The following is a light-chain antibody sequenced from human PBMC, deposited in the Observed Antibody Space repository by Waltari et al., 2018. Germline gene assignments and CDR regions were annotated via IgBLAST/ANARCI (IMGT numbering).Light chain of an antibody. CDR2: GTS. CDR1: QSVSNN. Sequence: IVMTQSPATLSVSPGERVSLSCRASQSVSNNVIWSQQKPGQTPRLLIYGTSTRATGIPARFSGSVSGTAFTLTISSLQSEDFAVYYCQQYNNWPPRYSFGQGTKLEI. V-gene: IGKV3-15*01. J-gene: IGKJ2*03. CDR3: QQYNNWPPRYS.